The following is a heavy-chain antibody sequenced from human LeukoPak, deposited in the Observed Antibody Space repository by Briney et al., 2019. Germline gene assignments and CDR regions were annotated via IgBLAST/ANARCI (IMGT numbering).Heavy chain of an antibody. CDR2: IRSDGNST. J-gene: IGHJ3*02. CDR3: GRDCGLGAAFDI. V-gene: IGHV3-74*01. D-gene: IGHD2-21*01. CDR1: GFTFSSYW. Sequence: GGPLRPSCAASGFTFSSYWMYWGRHVPGEGLVWVSRIRSDGNSTSYADSVKGRFAISRDNAKNTLYLQMNSLRAEDTAVYYCGRDCGLGAAFDIWGQGTMVTVSS.